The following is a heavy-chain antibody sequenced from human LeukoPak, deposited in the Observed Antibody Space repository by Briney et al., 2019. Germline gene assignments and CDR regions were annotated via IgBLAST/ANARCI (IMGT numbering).Heavy chain of an antibody. V-gene: IGHV3-30*18. D-gene: IGHD1-20*01. J-gene: IGHJ4*02. CDR2: ISYDGSNK. CDR3: AKTGNYNWNGFDY. Sequence: PGGSLRLSCAASRFTFSNYGMHWVRQAPGKGLEWVAIISYDGSNKYYADSVKGRFTISRDNSKNTLCLQMNSLRVEDSAVYYCAKTGNYNWNGFDYWGQGTLVTVSS. CDR1: RFTFSNYG.